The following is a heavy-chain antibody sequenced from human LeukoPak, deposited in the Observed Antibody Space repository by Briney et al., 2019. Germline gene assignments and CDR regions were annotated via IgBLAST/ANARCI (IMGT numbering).Heavy chain of an antibody. Sequence: GGSLRLSCAASGFSFSGNALSWVRLAPGKGLEWVSAISGSGVSTYYADSVKGRFTISRDNPKNTLYLQMNSLRAEDTAVYYCAKGRNAFDIWGHGTMVTVSS. CDR3: AKGRNAFDI. V-gene: IGHV3-23*01. CDR1: GFSFSGNA. J-gene: IGHJ3*02. CDR2: ISGSGVST.